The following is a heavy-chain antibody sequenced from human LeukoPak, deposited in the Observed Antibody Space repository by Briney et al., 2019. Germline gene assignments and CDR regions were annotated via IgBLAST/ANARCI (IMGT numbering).Heavy chain of an antibody. J-gene: IGHJ4*02. V-gene: IGHV4-59*08. CDR3: ARLGFSNSGSYLAPSDY. CDR1: GGSISSYY. CDR2: IYYSGGT. D-gene: IGHD1-26*01. Sequence: PSETLSLTCTVSGGSISSYYWSWIRQPPGKGLEWIGYIYYSGGTNYNPSLKNRVTISVDTSKNQFSLKLSSVTAADTAVYYCARLGFSNSGSYLAPSDYWGQGTLVTVSS.